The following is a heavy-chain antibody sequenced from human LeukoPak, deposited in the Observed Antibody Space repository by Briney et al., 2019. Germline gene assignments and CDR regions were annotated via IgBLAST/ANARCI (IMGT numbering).Heavy chain of an antibody. CDR1: GFTFRSYS. Sequence: GGSLRLSCAASGFTFRSYSMIWVRQAPGKRLELVSSISSSGNYKYYADSLKGRFTVSRDDAKTSLYLQMNSLRVEDTAVYYCARLFSSRSPLDHWGQGTLVTVSS. J-gene: IGHJ4*02. CDR2: ISSSGNYK. V-gene: IGHV3-21*01. CDR3: ARLFSSRSPLDH. D-gene: IGHD6-13*01.